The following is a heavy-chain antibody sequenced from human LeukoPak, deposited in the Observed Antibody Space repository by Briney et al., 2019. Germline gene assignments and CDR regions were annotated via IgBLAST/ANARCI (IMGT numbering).Heavy chain of an antibody. CDR2: ISYDGGNK. CDR1: GLAFSSSG. CDR3: AKGYYYGSS. Sequence: PGGSLRLSCAASGLAFSSSGMHWVRPAPGKGLQWVAVISYDGGNKFYADSVKGRFTISRDNSKNTLYLQMNSLRAEDTAVYYCAKGYYYGSSWGQGTLVTVSS. V-gene: IGHV3-30*18. J-gene: IGHJ4*02. D-gene: IGHD3-10*01.